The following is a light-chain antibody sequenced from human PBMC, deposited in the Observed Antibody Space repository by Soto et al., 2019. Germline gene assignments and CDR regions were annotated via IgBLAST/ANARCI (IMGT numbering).Light chain of an antibody. CDR1: QDISNY. CDR2: AAS. J-gene: IGKJ1*01. Sequence: DIQMTQSPSSLSASVGDRVTITCRASQDISNYLAWYQQKPGKVPKVLIYAASTLQSGVPSRFSGSGSGTDFTLTISSLQPEDFATYYCQKYNGAPWTFGQGTKVEIK. CDR3: QKYNGAPWT. V-gene: IGKV1-27*01.